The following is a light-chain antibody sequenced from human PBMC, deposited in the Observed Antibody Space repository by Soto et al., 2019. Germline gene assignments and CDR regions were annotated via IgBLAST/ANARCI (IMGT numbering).Light chain of an antibody. CDR2: AAS. CDR3: QQSYNSPFN. Sequence: DIQMTQSPSTLSASVGDRVTITCRASQTIRICLAWFQQKPGKAPKLLIYAASTLESGVPPRFSASGSATDFTLTIDSLHPQDFATYYRQQSYNSPFNFGPVTTVDIK. V-gene: IGKV1-39*01. CDR1: QTIRIC. J-gene: IGKJ3*01.